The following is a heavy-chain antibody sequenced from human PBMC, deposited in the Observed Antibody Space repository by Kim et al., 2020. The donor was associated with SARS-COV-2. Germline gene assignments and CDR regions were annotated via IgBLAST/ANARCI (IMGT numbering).Heavy chain of an antibody. Sequence: GGSLRLSCAASGFAVSNNYMNWVRQAPGKGLEWVSVIYSDGSTYYADSVKGRSTISRDNSENTLFPQLNNLRVEDTAMYYCARGSGTPMRYYYDYMDFWGKGTTVTFSS. CDR2: IYSDGST. J-gene: IGHJ6*03. CDR3: ARGSGTPMRYYYDYMDF. D-gene: IGHD3-10*01. CDR1: GFAVSNNY. V-gene: IGHV3-53*01.